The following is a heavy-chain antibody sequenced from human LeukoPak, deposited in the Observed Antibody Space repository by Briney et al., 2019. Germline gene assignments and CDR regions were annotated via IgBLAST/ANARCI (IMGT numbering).Heavy chain of an antibody. CDR1: GYSFDDHW. CDR2: FFPGWSRT. J-gene: IGHJ6*02. V-gene: IGHV5-51*01. CDR3: ARHGIGGCSGGRCFTSFFYNGLDV. Sequence: GESLKISCKAFGYSFDDHWNARVRLVPGKGLEWVGMFFPGWSRTTYSPSFQGQVTISADNSISTSYLQWSSLKASDTAMYFCARHGIGGCSGGRCFTSFFYNGLDVWGQGSTVTVSS. D-gene: IGHD2-15*01.